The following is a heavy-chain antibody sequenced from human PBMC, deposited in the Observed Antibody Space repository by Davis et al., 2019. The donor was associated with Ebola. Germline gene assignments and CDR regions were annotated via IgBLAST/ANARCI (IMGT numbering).Heavy chain of an antibody. CDR1: GGSISNDY. D-gene: IGHD6-19*01. CDR3: ARGVWLGDNWFDP. V-gene: IGHV4-4*07. J-gene: IGHJ5*02. CDR2: IYTSGST. Sequence: PGGSLRLSCTVSGGSISNDYWSWIRQSAGKGLEWIGRIYTSGSTNYKPSLKGRVTMSIDTSNNQFSLKVNSVTAADTAIYYCARGVWLGDNWFDPWGQGIPVTVSS.